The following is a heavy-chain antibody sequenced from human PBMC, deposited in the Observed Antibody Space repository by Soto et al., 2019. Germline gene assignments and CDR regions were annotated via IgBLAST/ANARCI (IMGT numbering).Heavy chain of an antibody. D-gene: IGHD3-22*01. J-gene: IGHJ4*02. CDR1: GGSFSGYY. Sequence: SETLSLTCAVYGGSFSGYYWSWIRQPPGKGLEWIGEINHSGSTNYNPSLKSRVTISVDTSKNQFSLKLSSVTAADTAVYYCARAGDYDSSGSQREYYFDYWGQGTLVTVSS. CDR2: INHSGST. CDR3: ARAGDYDSSGSQREYYFDY. V-gene: IGHV4-34*01.